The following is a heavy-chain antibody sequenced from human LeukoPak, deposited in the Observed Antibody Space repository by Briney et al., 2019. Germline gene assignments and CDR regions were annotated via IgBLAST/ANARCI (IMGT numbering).Heavy chain of an antibody. D-gene: IGHD2-2*01. CDR1: GYTFTSYG. CDR3: ARTNLNEYQLLYFDY. V-gene: IGHV1-18*01. Sequence: GASVKVSCKASGYTFTSYGISWVRQAPGQGLEWMGWISAYNGNTNYAQKLQGRVTMTTDTSTSTAYMKLRSLRSDDTAVYYCARTNLNEYQLLYFDYWGQGTLVTVSS. J-gene: IGHJ4*02. CDR2: ISAYNGNT.